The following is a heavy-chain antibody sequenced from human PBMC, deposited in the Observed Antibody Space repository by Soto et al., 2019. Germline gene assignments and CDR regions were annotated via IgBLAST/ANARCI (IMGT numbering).Heavy chain of an antibody. CDR1: GGSISSYY. CDR2: IYYSGST. CDR3: ASLSEYSNSNWFDP. Sequence: SETLSLTCTVSGGSISSYYWSWIRQPPGKGLEWIGYIYYSGSTYYNPSLKSRVTISVDTSKNQFSLKLSSVTAADTAVYYCASLSEYSNSNWFDPWGQGTLVTVS. D-gene: IGHD6-6*01. V-gene: IGHV4-59*06. J-gene: IGHJ5*02.